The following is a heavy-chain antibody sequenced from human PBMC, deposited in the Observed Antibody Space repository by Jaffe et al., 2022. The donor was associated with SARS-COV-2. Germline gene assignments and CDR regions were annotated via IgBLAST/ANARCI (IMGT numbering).Heavy chain of an antibody. D-gene: IGHD3-22*01. CDR3: VKWDSSGYYSWSALDI. V-gene: IGHV3-23*04. CDR1: GFTFNIYA. Sequence: EVRLVESGGGLVQPGGSLRLSCAASGFTFNIYAMSWVRQAPGKGLEWVSAISGSGGSTYYADSVKGRFTISRDNSKNTLYLQMNSLRAEDTAVYYCVKWDSSGYYSWSALDIWGQGRMVTVSS. CDR2: ISGSGGST. J-gene: IGHJ3*02.